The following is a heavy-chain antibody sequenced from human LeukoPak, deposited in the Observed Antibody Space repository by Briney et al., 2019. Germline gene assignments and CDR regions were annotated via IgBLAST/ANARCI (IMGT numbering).Heavy chain of an antibody. J-gene: IGHJ4*02. CDR3: ARGHPHGWELYLDY. CDR2: ISYDGNNE. CDR1: GFTFGAYA. Sequence: GGSLRLSCAASGFTFGAYAMHWVRQSPGKGLEWVAFISYDGNNEWYADSVKGRFTVSRDNSKNTLYLQMNSLRVEDTAVYYCARGHPHGWELYLDYWGQGTLVTVSS. V-gene: IGHV3-30*04. D-gene: IGHD1-26*01.